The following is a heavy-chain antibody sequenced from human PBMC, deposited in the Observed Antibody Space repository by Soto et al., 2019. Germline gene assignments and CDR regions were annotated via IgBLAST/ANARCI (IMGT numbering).Heavy chain of an antibody. V-gene: IGHV4-28*01. CDR1: GFSISNSNW. D-gene: IGHD1-26*01. CDR2: ISPSGTT. Sequence: SETLSLTCAVSGFSISNSNWWGWIRQPPGKGLEWIGYISPSGTTYQNPSLRSRITMSVDTSKNQFSLTLNSVTAMDTAVYYCAKIVGTARGPWFDPWGQGTLVTVSS. CDR3: AKIVGTARGPWFDP. J-gene: IGHJ5*02.